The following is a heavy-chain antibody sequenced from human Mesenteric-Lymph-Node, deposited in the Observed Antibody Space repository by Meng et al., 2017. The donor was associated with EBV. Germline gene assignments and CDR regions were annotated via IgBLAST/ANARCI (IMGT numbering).Heavy chain of an antibody. V-gene: IGHV4-39*01. D-gene: IGHD6-25*01. CDR3: ARQINSGSFESATFDY. CDR1: GGSIGRTSYY. J-gene: IGHJ4*02. Sequence: QSHLQESGPGLAEPPETLSLTCAVSGGSIGRTSYYWGWIRQSPGKGLEWIGGINWRGTTYYNPSLKSRVTISLDMSKNQFSLRLTSLTATDTALYYCARQINSGSFESATFDYWGQGALVTVSS. CDR2: INWRGTT.